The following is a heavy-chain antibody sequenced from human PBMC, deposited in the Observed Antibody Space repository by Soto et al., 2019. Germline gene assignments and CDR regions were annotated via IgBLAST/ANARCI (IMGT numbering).Heavy chain of an antibody. V-gene: IGHV4-59*01. Sequence: SETLSLTCTVSGGSISSYYWSWIRQPPGKGLEWIGYIYYSGSTNYNPSLKSRVTISVDTSKNQFSLKLGSVTAADTAVYYCARVAGAAVFYYYGMDVWGQGTTVTVSS. CDR1: GGSISSYY. CDR3: ARVAGAAVFYYYGMDV. D-gene: IGHD6-13*01. CDR2: IYYSGST. J-gene: IGHJ6*02.